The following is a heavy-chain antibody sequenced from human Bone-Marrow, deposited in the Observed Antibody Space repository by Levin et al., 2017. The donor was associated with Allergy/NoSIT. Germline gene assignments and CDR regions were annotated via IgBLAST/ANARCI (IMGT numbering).Heavy chain of an antibody. CDR2: IYWDDDQ. CDR3: AHRGGSDGWSRPFDY. D-gene: IGHD6-19*01. V-gene: IGHV2-5*02. Sequence: ESGPTLVKPTQTLTLTCTFSGFSLSTSGVGVGWIRQPPGKALEWLALIYWDDDQRYSPSLKTRLAITRGTSKNQVVLTMTSMDPVDTATYYCAHRGGSDGWSRPFDYWGQGTLVTVSS. CDR1: GFSLSTSGVG. J-gene: IGHJ4*02.